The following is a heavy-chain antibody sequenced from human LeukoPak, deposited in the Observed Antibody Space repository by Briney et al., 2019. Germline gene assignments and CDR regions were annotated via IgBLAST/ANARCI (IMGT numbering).Heavy chain of an antibody. CDR3: ARAAYDNSGYLTL. Sequence: PGGSLRPSCVASGFTFSSYGMHWVRQAPGKGLEWVAVIWYDGTNKYYADSVKGRFTISRDSSKNTLYLQMNSLRAEDTAVYYCARAAYDNSGYLTLWGQGTLVTVSS. CDR1: GFTFSSYG. J-gene: IGHJ4*02. D-gene: IGHD3-22*01. CDR2: IWYDGTNK. V-gene: IGHV3-33*01.